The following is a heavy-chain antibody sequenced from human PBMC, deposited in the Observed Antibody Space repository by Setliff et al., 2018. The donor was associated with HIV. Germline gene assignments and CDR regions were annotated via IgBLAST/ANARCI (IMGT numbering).Heavy chain of an antibody. CDR1: GFPFSGHW. Sequence: GGSLRLSCAASGFPFSGHWMSWVRQAPGKGLEWVANIKQNGSEKDYVDSVKGRFTISRDNAKNSLYLQMNSLRAEDTAVYYCARGNPNDSWGQGTLVTVSS. J-gene: IGHJ4*02. CDR3: ARGNPNDS. CDR2: IKQNGSEK. D-gene: IGHD1-1*01. V-gene: IGHV3-7*03.